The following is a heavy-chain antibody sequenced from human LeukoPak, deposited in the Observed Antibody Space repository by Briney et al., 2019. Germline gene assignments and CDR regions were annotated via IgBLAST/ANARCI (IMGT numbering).Heavy chain of an antibody. CDR2: ISGSGGST. D-gene: IGHD3-10*01. CDR3: AKSVLLWFGELLPFDY. J-gene: IGHJ4*02. Sequence: PGGSLRFSCAASGFTFSSYAMSWVRQAPGKGLEWVSAISGSGGSTYYADSVKGRFTISRDNSKNTLYLQMNSLRAEDTAVYYCAKSVLLWFGELLPFDYWGQGTLVTVSS. CDR1: GFTFSSYA. V-gene: IGHV3-23*01.